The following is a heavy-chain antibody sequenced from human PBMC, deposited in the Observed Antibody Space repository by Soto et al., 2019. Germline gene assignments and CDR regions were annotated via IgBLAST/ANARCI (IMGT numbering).Heavy chain of an antibody. V-gene: IGHV4-59*01. D-gene: IGHD3-22*01. CDR2: LYYGRSA. CDR3: SLRSMAVVPEY. Sequence: QVQLQESGPGLVKPSETLSLTCAVSGDSISSYYCMWIRQPPGKGLESIGYLYYGRSANYNPSLNLRVTFSVHTSTNQCSLTLSSMTAADTAVYYCSLRSMAVVPEYWGQGTLVTVSS. J-gene: IGHJ4*02. CDR1: GDSISSYY.